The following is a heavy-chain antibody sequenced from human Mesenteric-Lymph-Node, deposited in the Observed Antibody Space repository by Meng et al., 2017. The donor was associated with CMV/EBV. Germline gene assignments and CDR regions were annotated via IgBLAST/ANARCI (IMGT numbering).Heavy chain of an antibody. Sequence: VYGWSFSGYYWRWIRQPPGKGLEWIGEINHSGSTNYNPSLKSRVTISVDTSKNQFSLKLSSVTAADTAVYYCARGTGGRSSSWYHVWGQGTLVTVSS. CDR1: GWSFSGYY. D-gene: IGHD6-13*01. J-gene: IGHJ4*02. CDR2: INHSGST. V-gene: IGHV4-34*01. CDR3: ARGTGGRSSSWYHV.